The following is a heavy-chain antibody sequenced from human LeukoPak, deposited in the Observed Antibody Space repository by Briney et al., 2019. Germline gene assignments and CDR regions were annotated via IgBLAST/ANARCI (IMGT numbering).Heavy chain of an antibody. D-gene: IGHD3-10*01. J-gene: IGHJ6*03. V-gene: IGHV6-1*01. Sequence: SQTLSLTCAISGDSLSSNSAAWNWISQSPSGGLEWLGRTYYRSKWYNEYAVSVKRRITINPDTSKNQFTLQLNSVTPEDTAVYYCARSSGDMDVWDKGSTVTVSS. CDR2: TYYRSKWYN. CDR3: ARSSGDMDV. CDR1: GDSLSSNSAA.